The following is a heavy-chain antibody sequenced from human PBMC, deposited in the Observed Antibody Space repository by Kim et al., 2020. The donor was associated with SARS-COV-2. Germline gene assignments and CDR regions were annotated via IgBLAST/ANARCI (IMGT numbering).Heavy chain of an antibody. D-gene: IGHD3-9*01. CDR3: ARADYDILTGYLEYFQH. J-gene: IGHJ1*01. V-gene: IGHV3-21*01. Sequence: VKGRSTINRDNAKNSLYLQMNSLRAEDTAVYYCARADYDILTGYLEYFQHWGQGTLVTVSS.